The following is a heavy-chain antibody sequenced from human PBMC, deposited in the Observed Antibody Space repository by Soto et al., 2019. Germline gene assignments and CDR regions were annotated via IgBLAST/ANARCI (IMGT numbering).Heavy chain of an antibody. CDR1: GGSISSSSW. CDR2: IYHSGST. V-gene: IGHV4-4*02. D-gene: IGHD5-18*01. Sequence: SETLSLTCAVSGGSISSSSWWSWVRQSPGKGLEWIGEIYHSGSTNYNPSLKSRVTISVDKSKNQFSLKLSSVTAADTAVYYCARDSGYSYGFLYVWGQGTTVTVS. J-gene: IGHJ6*02. CDR3: ARDSGYSYGFLYV.